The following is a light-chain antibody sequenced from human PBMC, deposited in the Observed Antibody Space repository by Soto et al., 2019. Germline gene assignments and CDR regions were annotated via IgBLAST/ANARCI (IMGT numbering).Light chain of an antibody. Sequence: EIVMTQSPATLSVSPGERATLSCRASQSVITNLAWYQQKPGQAPRLLIYAASSRATGIPDRLSGSGSGTDFTLTISRLEPEDLAVYYCQQYGNAPWTFGQGTKVDI. CDR2: AAS. V-gene: IGKV3-20*01. CDR3: QQYGNAPWT. CDR1: QSVITN. J-gene: IGKJ1*01.